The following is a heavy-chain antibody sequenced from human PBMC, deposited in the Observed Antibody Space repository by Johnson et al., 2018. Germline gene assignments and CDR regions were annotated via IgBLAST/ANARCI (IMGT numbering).Heavy chain of an antibody. J-gene: IGHJ6*03. D-gene: IGHD5-18*01. V-gene: IGHV3-30*18. CDR3: AKAGYRSWDYMDV. CDR2: ISYDGSNK. CDR1: GFTFSSYG. Sequence: QVQLVQSGGGVVQPGRSLRLSCAASGFTFSSYGMHWVRQAPGKGLEWVAVISYDGSNKYYAASVQGRFNISRDNSKNTLYLQMNSLRAEDTAVYYCAKAGYRSWDYMDVWGKGTTVTVSS.